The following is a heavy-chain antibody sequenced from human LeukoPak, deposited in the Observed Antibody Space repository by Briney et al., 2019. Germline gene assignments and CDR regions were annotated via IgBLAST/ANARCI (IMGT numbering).Heavy chain of an antibody. J-gene: IGHJ2*01. CDR3: ARDYNNWYFDL. V-gene: IGHV4-4*07. CDR1: GDSISSYY. Sequence: SETLTLTCDVSGDSISSYYWSWIRQPAGKGLEWLGRIYPSGGANYNPSPKSRDTMSVNTSKNQFSLRLSSVTAADTAVYFCARDYNNWYFDLWGRGTLVTVSS. D-gene: IGHD5-24*01. CDR2: IYPSGGA.